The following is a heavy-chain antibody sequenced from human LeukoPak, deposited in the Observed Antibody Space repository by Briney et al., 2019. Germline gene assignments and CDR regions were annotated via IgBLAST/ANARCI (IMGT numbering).Heavy chain of an antibody. CDR1: GGSISSYY. V-gene: IGHV4-59*01. J-gene: IGHJ5*02. D-gene: IGHD3-10*01. CDR3: ARGGELLWFGELSTFDP. CDR2: IYYSGST. Sequence: SGTLSLTCTVSGGSISSYYWSWIRQPPGKGLEWIGYIYYSGSTNYNPSLKSRVTISVDTSKNQFSLKLSSVTAAGTAVYYCARGGELLWFGELSTFDPWGQGTLVTVSS.